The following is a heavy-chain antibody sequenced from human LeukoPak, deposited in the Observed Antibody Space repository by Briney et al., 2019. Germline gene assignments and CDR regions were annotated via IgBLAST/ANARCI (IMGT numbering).Heavy chain of an antibody. Sequence: PGGSLRLSCTASGFTFSSYAMSWVRQAPGKGLEWVSSISSSSSYIYYADSVKGRFTISRDNAKNSLYLQMNSLRAEDTAVYYCARGGGYSSSSRNDYWGQGTLVTVSS. CDR3: ARGGGYSSSSRNDY. CDR1: GFTFSSYA. V-gene: IGHV3-21*01. J-gene: IGHJ4*02. CDR2: ISSSSSYI. D-gene: IGHD6-6*01.